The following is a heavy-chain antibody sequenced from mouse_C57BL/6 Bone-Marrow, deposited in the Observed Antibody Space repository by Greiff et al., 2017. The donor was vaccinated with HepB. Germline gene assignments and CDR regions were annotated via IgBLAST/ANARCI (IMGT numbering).Heavy chain of an antibody. V-gene: IGHV4-1*01. D-gene: IGHD2-3*01. CDR1: GVDFSRYW. Sequence: EADGVDFSRYWMSWVRRAPGKGLEWIGEINPDSSTINYAPSLKDKFIISRDNAKNTLYLQMSKVRSEDTALYYCARRDDGYYHWYFDVWGTGTTVTVSS. J-gene: IGHJ1*03. CDR2: INPDSSTI. CDR3: ARRDDGYYHWYFDV.